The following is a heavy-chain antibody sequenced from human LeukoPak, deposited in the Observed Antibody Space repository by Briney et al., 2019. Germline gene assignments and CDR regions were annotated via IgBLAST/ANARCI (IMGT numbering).Heavy chain of an antibody. CDR1: GFTFSSYS. D-gene: IGHD4/OR15-4a*01. Sequence: GGSLILSWAASGFTFSSYSMNWVRQAPGRGLEWVSYITSSSSTIYYADSVKGRFTISRDNAKNSLYLQMNSLRAEDTAVYYCARDRTMGEFDFWGQGTLVTVSS. V-gene: IGHV3-48*01. J-gene: IGHJ4*02. CDR3: ARDRTMGEFDF. CDR2: ITSSSSTI.